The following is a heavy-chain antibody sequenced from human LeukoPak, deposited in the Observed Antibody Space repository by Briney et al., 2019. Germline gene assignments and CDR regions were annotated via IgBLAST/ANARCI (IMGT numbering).Heavy chain of an antibody. CDR1: GFTFSSYA. J-gene: IGHJ4*02. CDR3: AKGCALLWFGELSPDY. CDR2: ISGSGGST. D-gene: IGHD3-10*01. V-gene: IGHV3-23*01. Sequence: GGTLRLSCAASGFTFSSYAMSSVRQAPGKGLERGSAISGSGGSTYYADSVKGRFTISRDNSKNTLYLQMNSLRAEDTAVYYCAKGCALLWFGELSPDYWGQGTLVTVSS.